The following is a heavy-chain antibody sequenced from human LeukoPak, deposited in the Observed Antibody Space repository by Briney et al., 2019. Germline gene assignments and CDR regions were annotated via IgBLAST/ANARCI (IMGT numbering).Heavy chain of an antibody. CDR1: GYSISSGYY. D-gene: IGHD3-10*01. J-gene: IGHJ6*03. CDR2: IYHSGST. CDR3: AGRRGYYYYYMDV. Sequence: SETLSLTCAVSGYSISSGYYWGWIRQPPGKGLEWIGSIYHSGSTYYNPSLKSRVTISVDTSKNQFSLKLSSVTAADTAAYYCAGRRGYYYYYMDVWGKGTTVTVSS. V-gene: IGHV4-38-2*01.